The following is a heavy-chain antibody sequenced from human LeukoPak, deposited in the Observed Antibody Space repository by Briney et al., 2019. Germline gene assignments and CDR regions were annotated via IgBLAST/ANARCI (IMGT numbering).Heavy chain of an antibody. CDR1: GGSISSSSYY. J-gene: IGHJ4*02. D-gene: IGHD6-13*01. Sequence: SETLSLTCTVSGGSISSSSYYWGWIRQPPGKGLEWIESIYYSGSTYYNPSLKSRVTISVDTSKNQFSLKLSSVTAADTAVYYCARRLAGTEDYWGQGTLVTVSS. CDR3: ARRLAGTEDY. V-gene: IGHV4-39*01. CDR2: IYYSGST.